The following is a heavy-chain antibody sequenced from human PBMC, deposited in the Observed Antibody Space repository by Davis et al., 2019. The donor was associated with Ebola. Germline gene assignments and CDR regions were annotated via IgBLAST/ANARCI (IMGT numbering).Heavy chain of an antibody. Sequence: GESLKISCAASGFTFTFSTYWMTWVRQAPGKGLERVANINQDGSEKHYVDSVKGRFTISRDNAKNSLYLQMNSLRAEDTAVYYCARVRELEYSSSSFDYWGQGTLVTVSS. CDR3: ARVRELEYSSSSFDY. CDR2: INQDGSEK. V-gene: IGHV3-7*01. J-gene: IGHJ4*02. D-gene: IGHD6-6*01. CDR1: GFTFTFSTYW.